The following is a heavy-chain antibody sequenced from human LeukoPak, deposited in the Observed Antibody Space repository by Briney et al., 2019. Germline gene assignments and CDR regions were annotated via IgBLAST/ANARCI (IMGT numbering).Heavy chain of an antibody. V-gene: IGHV4-61*02. CDR3: GGERKGQLAHPDDY. J-gene: IGHJ4*02. CDR2: IYTSGST. D-gene: IGHD6-13*01. Sequence: PSETLSLTCTVSGGSISSGSYYWIWIRQPAGKGLEGIGRIYTSGSTNYNPSLKSRVTISVDTSKNQFSLKLSSVTAADTAVYYCGGERKGQLAHPDDYWGQGTLVTVSS. CDR1: GGSISSGSYY.